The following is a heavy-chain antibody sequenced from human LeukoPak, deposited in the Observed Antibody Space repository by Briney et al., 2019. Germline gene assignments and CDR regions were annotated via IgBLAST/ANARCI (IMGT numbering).Heavy chain of an antibody. CDR1: GGSISRYY. D-gene: IGHD1-26*01. J-gene: IGHJ3*02. CDR3: ARDGGGSYGRAFDI. CDR2: IFYSGST. V-gene: IGHV4-59*12. Sequence: SETLSLTCAVSGGSISRYYWNWIRQPPGKGLEWIGYIFYSGSTSYNPSLKSRVTISVDTSKNQFSLKLSSVTAADTAVYYCARDGGGSYGRAFDIWGQGTMVTVSS.